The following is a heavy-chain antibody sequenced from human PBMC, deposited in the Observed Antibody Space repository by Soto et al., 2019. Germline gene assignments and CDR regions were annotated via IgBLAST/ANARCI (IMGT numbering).Heavy chain of an antibody. J-gene: IGHJ5*02. CDR2: INPNSGGP. CDR3: ARSCYDFWSGYHCS. V-gene: IGHV1-2*02. CDR1: GYNFNAYY. D-gene: IGHD3-3*01. Sequence: ASVKVSCKPSGYNFNAYYIHWVRQAPGQGLEWMAWINPNSGGPHYAQKFQGRVTVTSDTSISTAYMELSGLTSDDTAVYYCARSCYDFWSGYHCSWGQGTRVTSPQ.